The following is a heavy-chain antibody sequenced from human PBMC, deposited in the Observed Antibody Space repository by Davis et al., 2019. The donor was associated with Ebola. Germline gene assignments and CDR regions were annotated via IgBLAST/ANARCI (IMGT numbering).Heavy chain of an antibody. CDR1: GGPLSDYY. V-gene: IGHV4-34*01. CDR2: IDHSGPA. D-gene: IGHD6-19*01. Sequence: PAGSLTLSCGVYGGPLSDYYWSWIRQPPGTGLEGIGVIDHSGPAKYNPSLKSRATLSIDTSRRQFSLKMTSVTATDTAVYYCASPHQIRGSDVFDPWGQGSLVTVSS. CDR3: ASPHQIRGSDVFDP. J-gene: IGHJ5*02.